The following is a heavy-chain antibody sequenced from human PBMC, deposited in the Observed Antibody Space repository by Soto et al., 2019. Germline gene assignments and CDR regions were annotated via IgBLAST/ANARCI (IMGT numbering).Heavy chain of an antibody. J-gene: IGHJ2*01. CDR2: ISGSGGST. CDR3: AKDDSGELELVAYWYCDL. Sequence: EVQLLESGGGLVQPGGSLRLSCAASGFTFSSYAMSWVRQAPGKGLEWVSAISGSGGSTYYADSVKGRFTISRDNSKNTMYRKMNRLRAEDTAVNYCAKDDSGELELVAYWYCDLWGRGTLVTVSS. D-gene: IGHD1-7*01. V-gene: IGHV3-23*01. CDR1: GFTFSSYA.